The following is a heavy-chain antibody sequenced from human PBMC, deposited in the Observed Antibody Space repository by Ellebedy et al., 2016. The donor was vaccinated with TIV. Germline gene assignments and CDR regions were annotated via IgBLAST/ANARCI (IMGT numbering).Heavy chain of an antibody. CDR3: ARCPHQLRSSFYYGMDV. V-gene: IGHV3-48*01. CDR1: GFTFSSYS. J-gene: IGHJ6*02. Sequence: GESLKISCAASGFTFSSYSLNWVRQAPGKGLEWVSYLSRSRSTIYYADSVKGRFTISRDNAKNSLNLQMNSLRAEDTAVYYCARCPHQLRSSFYYGMDVWGQGTTVTVSS. CDR2: LSRSRSTI. D-gene: IGHD4-23*01.